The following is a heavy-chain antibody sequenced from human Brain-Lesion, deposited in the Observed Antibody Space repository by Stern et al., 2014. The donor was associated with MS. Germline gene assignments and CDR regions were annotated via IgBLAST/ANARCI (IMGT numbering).Heavy chain of an antibody. CDR3: ATLSPGAGGNYYRHFDY. D-gene: IGHD1-26*01. V-gene: IGHV1-24*01. CDR2: FDPEDGET. CDR1: GYTLTELS. Sequence: VQLVESGAEVKKPGASVKVSCKVSGYTLTELSMHWVRQAPREGLEWMGGFDPEDGETIDAQKFQGRVTMTEDTSTDTAYMELSSLRSEDTAVYYCATLSPGAGGNYYRHFDYWGQGTLVTVSS. J-gene: IGHJ4*02.